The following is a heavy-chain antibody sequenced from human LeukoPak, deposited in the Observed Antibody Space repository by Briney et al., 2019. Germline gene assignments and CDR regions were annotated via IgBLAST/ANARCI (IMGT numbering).Heavy chain of an antibody. V-gene: IGHV4-38-2*02. CDR1: GYSISSGYY. J-gene: IGHJ4*02. CDR3: ARDHDILTGYSDY. D-gene: IGHD3-9*01. Sequence: SETLSLTCAVSGYSISSGYYWGWIRQPLGKGLEWIGSIYHSGSTYYNPSLKSRVTISVDTSKNQFSLKLSSVTAADTAVYYCARDHDILTGYSDYWGQGTLVTVSS. CDR2: IYHSGST.